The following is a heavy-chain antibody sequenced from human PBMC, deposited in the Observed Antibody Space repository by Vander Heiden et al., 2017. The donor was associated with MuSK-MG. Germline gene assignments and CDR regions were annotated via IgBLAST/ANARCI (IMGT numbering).Heavy chain of an antibody. D-gene: IGHD3-10*01. J-gene: IGHJ4*02. CDR2: IQPSGST. V-gene: IGHV4-34*01. CDR3: SRGTDATKVGGY. Sequence: GEIQPSGSTYYNPSLKSRVTISLQTSKNQLSLTLASVTAADTAVYYCSRGTDATKVGGYWGQGTLVTVSS.